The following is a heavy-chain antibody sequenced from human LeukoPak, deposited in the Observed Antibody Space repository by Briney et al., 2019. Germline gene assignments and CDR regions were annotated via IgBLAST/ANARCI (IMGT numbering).Heavy chain of an antibody. CDR3: AKEGHSSGWSSFDY. CDR1: GLTFSSYD. Sequence: GGSLRLSCAASGLTFSSYDMHWVRQAPGKGPEWVAVISDDGGNKYYADSVKGRFTISRDNSKNTLYLQMNSLRAEDTAVYYCAKEGHSSGWSSFDYWGQGTLVTVSS. J-gene: IGHJ4*02. CDR2: ISDDGGNK. D-gene: IGHD6-19*01. V-gene: IGHV3-30*18.